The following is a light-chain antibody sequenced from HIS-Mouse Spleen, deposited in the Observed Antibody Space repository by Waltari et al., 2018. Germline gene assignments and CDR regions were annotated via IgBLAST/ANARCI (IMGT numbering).Light chain of an antibody. CDR1: SSDVGGYNY. J-gene: IGLJ1*01. Sequence: QSALTQPASVSGSPGQSIPISCTGTSSDVGGYNYVPWYQQHPGKAPKLMIYEVSNRPSGVSNRFSGSKSGNTASLTISGLQAEDEADYYCSSYTSSSTYVFGTGTKVTVL. CDR2: EVS. CDR3: SSYTSSSTYV. V-gene: IGLV2-14*01.